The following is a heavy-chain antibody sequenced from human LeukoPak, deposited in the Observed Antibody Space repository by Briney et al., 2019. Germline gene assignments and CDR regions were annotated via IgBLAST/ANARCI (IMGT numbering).Heavy chain of an antibody. CDR1: GYTFTSYY. CDR2: INPNSGGT. Sequence: ASVKVSCKASGYTFTSYYMHWVRQAPGQGLEWMGWINPNSGGTNYAQKFQGRVTMTRDTSISTAYMELSRLRSDDTAVYYCASGPVPAQYSSSWSFDYWGQGTLVTVSS. V-gene: IGHV1-2*02. CDR3: ASGPVPAQYSSSWSFDY. J-gene: IGHJ4*02. D-gene: IGHD6-13*01.